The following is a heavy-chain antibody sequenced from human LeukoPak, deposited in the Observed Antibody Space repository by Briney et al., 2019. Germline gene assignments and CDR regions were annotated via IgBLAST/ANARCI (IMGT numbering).Heavy chain of an antibody. Sequence: SETLSLTCAVYGGSFSVYYWSWIRQPPGKGLEWIGEINHSGGTNYNTSLMSRVTISVDTSKNQFSLKLSSVTAADTAVYYCARHSYSSGWYEGRNWFDPWGQGTLVTVSS. V-gene: IGHV4-34*01. J-gene: IGHJ5*02. CDR2: INHSGGT. CDR1: GGSFSVYY. D-gene: IGHD6-19*01. CDR3: ARHSYSSGWYEGRNWFDP.